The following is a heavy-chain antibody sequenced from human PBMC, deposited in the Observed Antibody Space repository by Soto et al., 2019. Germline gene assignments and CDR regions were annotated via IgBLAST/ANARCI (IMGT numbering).Heavy chain of an antibody. CDR1: GFTFRSYW. J-gene: IGHJ6*02. CDR2: INSDESST. V-gene: IGHV3-74*01. CDR3: ARDGYTYGYGAMDV. Sequence: EVQLVESGGGLVQPGGSLRLSCAASGFTFRSYWRHWVRQAPGKGLVWVSRINSDESSTNYADSVKGRFPISRDNAKNTLYLQMNSLRAEVTAVYYCARDGYTYGYGAMDVWGQGTTVTVSS. D-gene: IGHD5-18*01.